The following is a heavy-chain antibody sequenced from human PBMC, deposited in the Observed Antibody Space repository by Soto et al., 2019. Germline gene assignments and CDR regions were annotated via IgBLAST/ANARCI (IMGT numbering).Heavy chain of an antibody. J-gene: IGHJ3*02. CDR2: ISSSSSTI. D-gene: IGHD2-15*01. CDR1: GFTFSSYS. V-gene: IGHV3-48*02. CDR3: ARGGSGGRSAFDI. Sequence: EVQLVESGGGLVQPGGSLRLSCAASGFTFSSYSMNWVRQAPGKGLEWVSYISSSSSTIYYADSVKGRFIISRDNAKNSLDLQMNSLRDEDTAVYYCARGGSGGRSAFDIWGQGTMVTVSS.